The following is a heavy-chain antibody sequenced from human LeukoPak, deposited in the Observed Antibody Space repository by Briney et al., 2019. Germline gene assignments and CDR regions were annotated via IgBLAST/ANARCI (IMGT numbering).Heavy chain of an antibody. D-gene: IGHD7-27*01. J-gene: IGHJ2*01. CDR3: ARTQTGDANWYFDL. CDR2: IIPIFGTA. Sequence: GASVKVSCKACGGTFSSYAISWVRQAPGQGLEWMGGIIPIFGTANYAQKFQGRVTITTDESTSTAYMELSSLRSEDTAVYYCARTQTGDANWYFDLWGRGTLVTVSS. CDR1: GGTFSSYA. V-gene: IGHV1-69*05.